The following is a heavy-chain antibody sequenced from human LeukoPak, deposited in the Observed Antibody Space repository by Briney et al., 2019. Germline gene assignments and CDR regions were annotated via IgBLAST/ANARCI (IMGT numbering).Heavy chain of an antibody. CDR2: IEGDGSGT. CDR1: GFTLSTYR. CDR3: VTGLDSRGNS. D-gene: IGHD3-9*01. Sequence: GGSLRLSCAASGFTLSTYRMHWVRQAPGKGLLWVSRIEGDGSGTTYADSVKGRFTISRDNAKSTLYLQMNSLRDEDTAVYYCVTGLDSRGNSWGQGTLVTVSS. V-gene: IGHV3-74*01. J-gene: IGHJ4*02.